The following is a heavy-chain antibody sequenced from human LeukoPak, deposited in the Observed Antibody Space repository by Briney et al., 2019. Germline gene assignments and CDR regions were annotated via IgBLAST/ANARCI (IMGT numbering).Heavy chain of an antibody. CDR3: ARSRLRGYCSSTSCSYYYMDV. J-gene: IGHJ6*03. CDR1: GYTFTSYG. D-gene: IGHD2-2*01. CDR2: ISAYNGNT. Sequence: ASVKVSCKASGYTFTSYGISWVRQAPGQGLEWMGWISAYNGNTNYAQKLQGRVTMTTDTSTSTAYMELSSLRSEDTAVYYCARSRLRGYCSSTSCSYYYMDVWGKGTTVTVSS. V-gene: IGHV1-18*01.